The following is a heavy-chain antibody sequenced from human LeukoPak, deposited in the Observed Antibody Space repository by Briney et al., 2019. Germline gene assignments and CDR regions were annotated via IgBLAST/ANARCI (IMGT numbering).Heavy chain of an antibody. J-gene: IGHJ4*02. D-gene: IGHD2-15*01. CDR2: ISYSGDT. CDR3: VSVHCSGNFCYGDS. Sequence: SEPLSLTCTVAGGSLSSRGYYWGWIRQPPGKGLEWFATISYSGDTYYNPSLKTQVTVSIDTSKNQFSLKLSSVTAADTAVYFCVSVHCSGNFCYGDSWGRGTLVIVSS. V-gene: IGHV4-39*01. CDR1: GGSLSSRGYY.